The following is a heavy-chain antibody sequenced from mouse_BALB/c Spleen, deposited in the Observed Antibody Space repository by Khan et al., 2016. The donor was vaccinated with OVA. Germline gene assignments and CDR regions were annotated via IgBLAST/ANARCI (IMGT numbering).Heavy chain of an antibody. J-gene: IGHJ4*01. CDR2: INTHTGEA. V-gene: IGHV9-3-1*01. CDR3: ARPPYVSYVMVY. Sequence: QIQLVQSGPELQKPGETVKISCKASGYTFTNYGMNWVKQAPGKGLKWMGWINTHTGEATYADDFKGRFALSLETSASTAYLQINSLKNEDTATYFCARPPYVSYVMVYWGQGTSVTVSS. CDR1: GYTFTNYG. D-gene: IGHD1-1*01.